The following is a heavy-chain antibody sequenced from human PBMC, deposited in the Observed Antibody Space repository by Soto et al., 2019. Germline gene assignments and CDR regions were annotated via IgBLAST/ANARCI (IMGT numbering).Heavy chain of an antibody. J-gene: IGHJ4*02. Sequence: EVQLVESGGGLVKPGGSLRLSCAASGFTFSSYSMNWVRQAPGKGLEWVSSISSSSSYIYYADSVKGRFTISRDNAKNSQYLQMNSRRAEDTAVYYCARDGLSSGWLHDYWGQGTLVTVSS. D-gene: IGHD6-19*01. CDR1: GFTFSSYS. CDR2: ISSSSSYI. V-gene: IGHV3-21*01. CDR3: ARDGLSSGWLHDY.